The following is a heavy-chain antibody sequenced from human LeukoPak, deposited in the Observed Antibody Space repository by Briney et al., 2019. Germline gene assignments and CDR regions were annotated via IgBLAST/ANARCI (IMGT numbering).Heavy chain of an antibody. CDR2: INPNSGGT. Sequence: ASVKVSCKASGCTFTGYYMHWVRQAPGQGLEWMGWINPNSGGTNYAQKFQGRVTMTRDTSISTAYMELSRLRSDDTAVYYCARGPLGPSTVTSYYYYYMDVWGKGTTVTVSS. V-gene: IGHV1-2*02. J-gene: IGHJ6*03. D-gene: IGHD4-17*01. CDR3: ARGPLGPSTVTSYYYYYMDV. CDR1: GCTFTGYY.